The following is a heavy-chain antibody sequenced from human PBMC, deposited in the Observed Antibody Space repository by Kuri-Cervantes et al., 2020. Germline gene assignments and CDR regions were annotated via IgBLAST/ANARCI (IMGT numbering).Heavy chain of an antibody. CDR3: AKRGYSYGELDY. V-gene: IGHV1-2*02. CDR1: GYTFTGYY. Sequence: ASVKVSCKASGYTFTGYYMHWVRQAPGQGLEWMGWINPNSGGTNYAQKFQGRVTMTRNTSTSTAYMELSTLRSEDTAVYYCAKRGYSYGELDYWGQGTLVTVSS. D-gene: IGHD5-18*01. CDR2: INPNSGGT. J-gene: IGHJ4*02.